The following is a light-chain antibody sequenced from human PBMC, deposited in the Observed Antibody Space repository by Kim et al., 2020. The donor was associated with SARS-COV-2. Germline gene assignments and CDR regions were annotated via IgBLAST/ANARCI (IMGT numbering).Light chain of an antibody. J-gene: IGKJ5*01. CDR2: AAS. Sequence: ASVGDGVTITCRASQGIGSSLAWFQQKPGKAPQSLIYAASSLHSGVPSKFSGSGSGTDFTLTISSLQPEDFATYYCQQYYSYPPTFGQGTRLEIK. V-gene: IGKV1-16*02. CDR3: QQYYSYPPT. CDR1: QGIGSS.